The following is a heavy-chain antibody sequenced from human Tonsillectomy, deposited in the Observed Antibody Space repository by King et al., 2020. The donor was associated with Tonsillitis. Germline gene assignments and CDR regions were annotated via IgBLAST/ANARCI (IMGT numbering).Heavy chain of an antibody. CDR3: AKDSSSSQYYLDD. V-gene: IGHV3-30*18. CDR2: ILYDGSNE. D-gene: IGHD6-6*01. CDR1: GFTFSSYG. J-gene: IGHJ4*02. Sequence: VQLVESGGGVVQPGRSLRLSCAASGFTFSSYGMHWVRQASGKGLEWVAVILYDGSNEYYSDSVKGRFTISRDNSKNRLYVQMNSLRAEDTAVYYCAKDSSSSQYYLDDWGQGTLVTVSA.